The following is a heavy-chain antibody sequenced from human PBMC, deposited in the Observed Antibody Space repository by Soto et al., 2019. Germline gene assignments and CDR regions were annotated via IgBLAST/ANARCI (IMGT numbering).Heavy chain of an antibody. CDR3: RVELGYCSSTSCYPWIDY. Sequence: QVQLQESGPGLVKPSQTLSLTCTVSGGSISSGGYYWSWIRQHPGKGLEWIGYIYYSGSTYYNPSLKSRVTISVDTSKNQFGLKLSVVTAADTAVYYCRVELGYCSSTSCYPWIDYWGQGTLVTVSS. J-gene: IGHJ4*02. V-gene: IGHV4-31*03. CDR1: GGSISSGGYY. D-gene: IGHD2-2*01. CDR2: IYYSGST.